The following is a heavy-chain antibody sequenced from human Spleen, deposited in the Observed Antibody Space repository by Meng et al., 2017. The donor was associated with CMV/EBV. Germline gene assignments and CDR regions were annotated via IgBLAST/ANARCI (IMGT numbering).Heavy chain of an antibody. V-gene: IGHV4-34*01. CDR2: INHSGST. J-gene: IGHJ5*02. CDR3: ARGHCHYSSLRRCWFDP. CDR1: GGSFSGYY. Sequence: QVQLHQWGAVLLKPSEHLSLTCAVYGGSFSGYYWSWIRQPPGKGLEWIGEINHSGSTNYNPSLKSRVTISVDTSKNQFSLKLSSVTAADTAVYYCARGHCHYSSLRRCWFDPWGQGTLVTVSS. D-gene: IGHD6-13*01.